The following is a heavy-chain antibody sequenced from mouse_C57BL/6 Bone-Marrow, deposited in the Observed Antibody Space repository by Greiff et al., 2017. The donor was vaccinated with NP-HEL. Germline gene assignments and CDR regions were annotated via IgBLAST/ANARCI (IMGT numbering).Heavy chain of an antibody. CDR3: AREGGLRRRTYAMDY. J-gene: IGHJ4*01. CDR2: INYDGSST. CDR1: GFTFSDYY. V-gene: IGHV5-16*01. D-gene: IGHD2-4*01. Sequence: EVQRVESEGGLVQPGSSMKLSCTASGFTFSDYYMAWVRQVPEKGLEWVANINYDGSSTYNLDSLKSRFIISRDNAKNILYLQMSSLKSEDTATYYCAREGGLRRRTYAMDYWGQGTSVTVSS.